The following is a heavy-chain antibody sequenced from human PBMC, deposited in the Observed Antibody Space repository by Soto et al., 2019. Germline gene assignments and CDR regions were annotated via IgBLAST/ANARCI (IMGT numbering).Heavy chain of an antibody. V-gene: IGHV3-43D*03. CDR3: AKDRVEGGITGTTLDY. CDR2: ISWDGGST. D-gene: IGHD1-20*01. Sequence: GGSLRLSCAASGFTFDDYAMHWVRQAPGKGLEWVSLISWDGGSTYYADSVKGRFTISRDNSKNSLYLQMNSLRAEDTALYYCAKDRVEGGITGTTLDYWGQGTLVTVSS. CDR1: GFTFDDYA. J-gene: IGHJ4*02.